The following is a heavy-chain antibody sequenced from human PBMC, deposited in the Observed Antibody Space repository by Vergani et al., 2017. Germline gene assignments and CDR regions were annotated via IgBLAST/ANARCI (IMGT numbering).Heavy chain of an antibody. D-gene: IGHD2-15*01. Sequence: QVQLVESGGGVVQPGRSLRLSCPASGFTFSSYAMHWVRQAPGKGLEGVAVISYDGSNKYYADSVKGRFTISRDNSKNTLYLQMNSLRAEDTAVYYCARDRYCSGGSCYFDYWGQGTLVTVSS. V-gene: IGHV3-30-3*01. CDR1: GFTFSSYA. J-gene: IGHJ4*02. CDR3: ARDRYCSGGSCYFDY. CDR2: ISYDGSNK.